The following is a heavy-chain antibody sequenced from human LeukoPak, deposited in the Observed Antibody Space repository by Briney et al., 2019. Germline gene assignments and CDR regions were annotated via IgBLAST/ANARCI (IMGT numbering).Heavy chain of an antibody. CDR3: ARFRGKAAGSLWFDP. J-gene: IGHJ5*02. Sequence: SSETLSLPRAVYGGALSGYYWRWIRQPPGKGLGWIGEINHSGSTNYNPSLKSRVTISVDTSKNQFSLKLSSVTAADTAVYYCARFRGKAAGSLWFDPWGQGTLVTVSS. V-gene: IGHV4-34*01. CDR1: GGALSGYY. CDR2: INHSGST. D-gene: IGHD6-13*01.